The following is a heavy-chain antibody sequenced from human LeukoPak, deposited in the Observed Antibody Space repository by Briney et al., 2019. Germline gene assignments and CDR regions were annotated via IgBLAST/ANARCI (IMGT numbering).Heavy chain of an antibody. J-gene: IGHJ4*02. Sequence: SETLSLTCSVSGGSISSGPYFWSWIRQSPGQGLEWIGYIWPSGSTNYNPSLSGRVAISLDKSRNHFTLMVTAVTAADTAFYYCARGISRRSGSFDYWGQGTLVTVSS. CDR1: GGSISSGPYF. V-gene: IGHV4-30-2*06. CDR2: IWPSGST. D-gene: IGHD1-26*01. CDR3: ARGISRRSGSFDY.